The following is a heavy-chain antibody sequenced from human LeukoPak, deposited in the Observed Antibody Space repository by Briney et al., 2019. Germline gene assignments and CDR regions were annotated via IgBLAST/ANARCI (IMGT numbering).Heavy chain of an antibody. J-gene: IGHJ5*02. CDR2: IYPGDSRT. CDR1: GYSFTSYW. V-gene: IGHV5-51*01. CDR3: ACREFTSTWSYP. Sequence: GESLKISCKGIGYSFTSYWIGWVRQMPGKGMEWMGVIYPGDSRTRYNPSFQGQVTISVDKSINTAYLQWVSLKASDTAMYYCACREFTSTWSYPRGQGTLVTVSS. D-gene: IGHD2-2*01.